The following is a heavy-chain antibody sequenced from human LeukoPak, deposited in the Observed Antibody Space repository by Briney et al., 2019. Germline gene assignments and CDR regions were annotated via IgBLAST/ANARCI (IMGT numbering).Heavy chain of an antibody. CDR1: GGSISNYY. Sequence: SETLSLTCTVSGGSISNYYWNWIRQPPGKGLEWIGYIYYSGTTNYNPSLKSRVSMSVDTSKNQFSLRLSSVTAADTAVYYCARFSEYSHSSVHYLDYWGQGTLVSVSS. J-gene: IGHJ4*02. CDR3: ARFSEYSHSSVHYLDY. D-gene: IGHD3-22*01. CDR2: IYYSGTT. V-gene: IGHV4-59*01.